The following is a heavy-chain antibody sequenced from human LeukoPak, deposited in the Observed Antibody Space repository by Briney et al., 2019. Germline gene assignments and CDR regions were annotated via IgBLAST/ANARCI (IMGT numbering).Heavy chain of an antibody. Sequence: PSETLSLTCTVSGYSISSGYYWGWIRQPPGKGLEWIGSIYHSGSTYYNPSLKSRVTISVDTSKNQFSLKLSSVTAADTAVYYCARGDGYSVEGYWGQGTLVTVSS. CDR1: GYSISSGYY. V-gene: IGHV4-38-2*02. CDR3: ARGDGYSVEGY. D-gene: IGHD5-24*01. J-gene: IGHJ4*02. CDR2: IYHSGST.